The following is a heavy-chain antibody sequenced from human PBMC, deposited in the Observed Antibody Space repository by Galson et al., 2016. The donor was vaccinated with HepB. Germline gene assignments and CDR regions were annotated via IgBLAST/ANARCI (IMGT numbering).Heavy chain of an antibody. J-gene: IGHJ4*02. CDR1: GFTFNSYW. Sequence: SLRLSCAASGFTFNSYWMAWVRQAPGKGLEWVANIKQDGSEKYYVDFVKGRFTISRDNAKNSLYLQMNSLRVEDTAGYYCACPTGGNWTDYWGQGTLVTVSS. CDR3: ACPTGGNWTDY. V-gene: IGHV3-7*05. D-gene: IGHD1-1*01. CDR2: IKQDGSEK.